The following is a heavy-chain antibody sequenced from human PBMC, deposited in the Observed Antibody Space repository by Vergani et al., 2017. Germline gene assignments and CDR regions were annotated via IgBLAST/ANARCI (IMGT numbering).Heavy chain of an antibody. Sequence: QVQLVQSGAEVKKPGASVKVSCKASGYTFTSYDINWVRQATGQGLEWMGWMNPNSGNTGYAQKFQGRVTMTRNTSISTAYMELSSLRSEDTAVYYCASQVLRSFGAVGGFDPWGQGTLVTVSS. CDR1: GYTFTSYD. V-gene: IGHV1-8*01. D-gene: IGHD3-3*01. CDR3: ASQVLRSFGAVGGFDP. CDR2: MNPNSGNT. J-gene: IGHJ5*02.